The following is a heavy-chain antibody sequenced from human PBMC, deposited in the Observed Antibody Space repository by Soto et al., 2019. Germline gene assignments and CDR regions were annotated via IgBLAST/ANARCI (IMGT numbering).Heavy chain of an antibody. CDR2: ISFDGSNK. V-gene: IGHV3-30-3*01. Sequence: QVQLVESGGGVVQPGASLRLSCAASGFTFSASAMHWVRQAPGKGLEWVAVISFDGSNKYHADSVKGRFTISRDNSKKTLYLQMYSLRPDDTAVYYCARDKLSGRKFGEYSGFEFWGQGTLVTVSP. D-gene: IGHD5-12*01. CDR3: ARDKLSGRKFGEYSGFEF. J-gene: IGHJ4*02. CDR1: GFTFSASA.